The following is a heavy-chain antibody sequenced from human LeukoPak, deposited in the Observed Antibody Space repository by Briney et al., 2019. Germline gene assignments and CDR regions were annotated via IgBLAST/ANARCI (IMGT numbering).Heavy chain of an antibody. V-gene: IGHV4-59*01. Sequence: PSETLSLTCTVSGGSISSYYWSWIRQPPGKGLEWIGYIYYSGSTNYNPSLKSRVTISVDTSKNQFSLKLSSVTAADTAVYYCARDLANYYDSIIGAFDIWGQGTMVTVSS. D-gene: IGHD3-22*01. CDR1: GGSISSYY. J-gene: IGHJ3*02. CDR2: IYYSGST. CDR3: ARDLANYYDSIIGAFDI.